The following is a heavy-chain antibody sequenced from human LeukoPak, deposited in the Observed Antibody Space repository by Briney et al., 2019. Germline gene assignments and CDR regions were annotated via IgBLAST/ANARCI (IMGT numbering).Heavy chain of an antibody. V-gene: IGHV3-53*01. Sequence: GSLRLSCAVSGFTVSGNYMSWVRQAPGKGLEWVSLIYSGGTTYYADSVKGRFTISRDNAKNSLYLQMNSLRAEDTALYYCARLGREYYYGSGSYYNAMYYYYYMDVWGKGTTVTVSS. J-gene: IGHJ6*03. CDR2: IYSGGTT. CDR1: GFTVSGNY. D-gene: IGHD3-10*01. CDR3: ARLGREYYYGSGSYYNAMYYYYYMDV.